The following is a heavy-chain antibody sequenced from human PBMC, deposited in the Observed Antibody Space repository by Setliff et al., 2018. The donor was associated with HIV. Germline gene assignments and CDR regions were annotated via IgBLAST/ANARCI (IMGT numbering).Heavy chain of an antibody. CDR3: ATATGYSSGWSKNFDY. CDR1: KYTFTDYY. Sequence: GASVKVSCKASKYTFTDYYMHWVQQAPGKGLEWMGRVDPEDDKTIYAEKFQGRVTITADTSTDTAYMGLSSLRSEDTAVYYCATATGYSSGWSKNFDYWGQGTLVTVSS. D-gene: IGHD6-19*01. CDR2: VDPEDDKT. V-gene: IGHV1-69-2*01. J-gene: IGHJ4*02.